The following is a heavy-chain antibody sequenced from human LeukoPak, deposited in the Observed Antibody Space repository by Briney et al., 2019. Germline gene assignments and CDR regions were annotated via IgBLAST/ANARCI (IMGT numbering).Heavy chain of an antibody. CDR1: GFTFSSYE. V-gene: IGHV3-48*03. D-gene: IGHD6-19*01. CDR3: ARGGLYSSTLGY. CDR2: ISGSGTII. Sequence: PGGSLRLSCAASGFTFSSYEMQWVRQAPGKGLQWVSYISGSGTIIYYADSVKGRFTISRDNAKNSLYLQMCSLRAEDTAVYYCARGGLYSSTLGYWGQGTLVTVSS. J-gene: IGHJ4*02.